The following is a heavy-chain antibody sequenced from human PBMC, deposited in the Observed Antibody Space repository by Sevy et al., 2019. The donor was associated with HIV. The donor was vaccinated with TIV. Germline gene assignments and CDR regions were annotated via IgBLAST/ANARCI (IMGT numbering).Heavy chain of an antibody. Sequence: GGSLRLSCAASGFTSSSYAMSWVRQPPGRGLEWVSTLSDSGVSTYYADSVKGRFTISRENSKNILYLQMNSLGAEDTAGYYCARDRATSATGTLFDYWGQGTLVTVSS. CDR3: ARDRATSATGTLFDY. CDR2: LSDSGVST. D-gene: IGHD3-9*01. CDR1: GFTSSSYA. J-gene: IGHJ4*02. V-gene: IGHV3-23*01.